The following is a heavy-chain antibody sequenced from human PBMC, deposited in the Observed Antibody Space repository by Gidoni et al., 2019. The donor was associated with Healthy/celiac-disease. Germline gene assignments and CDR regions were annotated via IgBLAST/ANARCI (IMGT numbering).Heavy chain of an antibody. CDR2: IYYSGST. CDR1: GGSISSSSYY. J-gene: IGHJ6*03. Sequence: QLQLQESGPGLVKPSETLSLTCTVSGGSISSSSYYWGWIRQPPGKGLEWIGSIYYSGSTYYNPSLKSRVTISVDTSKNQFSLKLSSVTAADTAVYYCARPALKSYYYYYMDVWGKGTTVTVSS. CDR3: ARPALKSYYYYYMDV. V-gene: IGHV4-39*01.